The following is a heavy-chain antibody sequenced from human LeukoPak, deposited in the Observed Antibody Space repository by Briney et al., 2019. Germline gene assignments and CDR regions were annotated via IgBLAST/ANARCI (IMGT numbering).Heavy chain of an antibody. J-gene: IGHJ4*02. CDR1: GGSISSGDYY. V-gene: IGHV4-30-4*01. D-gene: IGHD6-19*01. CDR3: ARAQYSSGWYLDY. Sequence: SQTLSLTSTVSGGSISSGDYYWSWIRQPPGKGLEWIGYIYYSGSTYYNLSLKSRVTISVDTSKNQFSLTLSSVTAADTAVYYCARAQYSSGWYLDYWGQGTLVTVSS. CDR2: IYYSGST.